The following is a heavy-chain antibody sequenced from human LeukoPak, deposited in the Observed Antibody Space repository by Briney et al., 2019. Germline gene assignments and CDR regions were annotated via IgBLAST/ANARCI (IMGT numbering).Heavy chain of an antibody. J-gene: IGHJ4*02. Sequence: ASVKVSCKASGYTFTSYDINWVRQATGQGLEWMGWMNPNSGNTGYAQKFQGRVTMTRNTSISTAYMELSSLRSEDTAVYYCARGRSELVYFDYRGQGTLVTVSS. V-gene: IGHV1-8*01. CDR1: GYTFTSYD. D-gene: IGHD6-13*01. CDR3: ARGRSELVYFDY. CDR2: MNPNSGNT.